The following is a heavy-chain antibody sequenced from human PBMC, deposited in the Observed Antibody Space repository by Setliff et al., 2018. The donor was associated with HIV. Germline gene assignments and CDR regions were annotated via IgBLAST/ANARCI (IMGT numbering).Heavy chain of an antibody. CDR2: INVYSGDT. CDR1: GYPFNNFG. CDR3: ATDRTQTGISMVRGRLTDLARYPLDY. V-gene: IGHV1-18*01. Sequence: ASVKVSCKASGYPFNNFGISWVRQAPGQGLEWLAWINVYSGDTNFAQRFQGRVTMTRDASTGTAYMELRNLRSDDTAVYYCATDRTQTGISMVRGRLTDLARYPLDYWGPGTLVTVSS. J-gene: IGHJ4*02. D-gene: IGHD3-10*01.